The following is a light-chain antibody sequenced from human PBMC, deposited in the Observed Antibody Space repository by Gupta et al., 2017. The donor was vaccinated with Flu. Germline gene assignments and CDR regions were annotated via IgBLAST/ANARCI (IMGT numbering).Light chain of an antibody. V-gene: IGLV3-19*01. CDR1: SVGLYC. J-gene: IGLJ2*01. CDR3: HSRDFCGDHGF. Sequence: MIPGSGASVGLYCTGGVHQQPGETPRLVVSGKKTRYAVIPGRFSGSISGSTASLTISRVHAEDEADYYCHSRDFCGDHGFFGGGTKLTVL. CDR2: GKK.